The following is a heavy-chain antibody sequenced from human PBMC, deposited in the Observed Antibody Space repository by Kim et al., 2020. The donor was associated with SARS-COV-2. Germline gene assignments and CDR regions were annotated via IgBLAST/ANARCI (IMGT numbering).Heavy chain of an antibody. CDR2: IYPGDSDT. CDR3: ARVVSIAARNHNWFDP. J-gene: IGHJ5*02. Sequence: GESLKISCKGSGYSFTSYWIGWVRQMPGKGLEWMGIIYPGDSDTRYSPSFQGQVTISADKSISTAYLQWSSLKASDTAMYYCARVVSIAARNHNWFDPWGQGTLVTVSS. D-gene: IGHD6-6*01. V-gene: IGHV5-51*01. CDR1: GYSFTSYW.